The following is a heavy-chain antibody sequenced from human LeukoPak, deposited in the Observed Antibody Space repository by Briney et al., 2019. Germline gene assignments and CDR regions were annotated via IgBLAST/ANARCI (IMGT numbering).Heavy chain of an antibody. Sequence: SETLSLTCAVYGGSFSGDYWSWIRQPPGKGREWIGEINHSGSTNYNPCLKSRVTISVDTSTTQFSLKLRSVTAADTAVYYCARFPPIGEDTAIRNGGNKARYYFDYWGKGTLVTVSS. D-gene: IGHD5-18*01. CDR1: GGSFSGDY. V-gene: IGHV4-34*01. CDR3: ARFPPIGEDTAIRNGGNKARYYFDY. CDR2: INHSGST. J-gene: IGHJ4*02.